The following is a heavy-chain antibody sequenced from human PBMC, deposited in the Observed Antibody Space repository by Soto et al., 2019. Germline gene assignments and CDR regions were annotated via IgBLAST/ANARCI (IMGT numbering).Heavy chain of an antibody. CDR2: INAGNGNT. V-gene: IGHV1-3*01. Sequence: GASVKVSCKASGYTFTSYAMHWVRQAPGQRLEWMGWINAGNGNTKYSQKFQGRVTITRDTSASTAYMELSSLRSEDTAVYYCARSSGEGGYFDYWGQGTLVTVSS. D-gene: IGHD3-16*01. CDR1: GYTFTSYA. J-gene: IGHJ4*02. CDR3: ARSSGEGGYFDY.